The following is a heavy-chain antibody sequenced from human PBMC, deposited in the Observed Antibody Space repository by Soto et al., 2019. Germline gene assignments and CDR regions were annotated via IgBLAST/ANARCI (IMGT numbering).Heavy chain of an antibody. D-gene: IGHD2-8*01. CDR2: ITSSSSTI. V-gene: IGHV3-48*02. CDR1: GFTFSKYS. J-gene: IGHJ5*02. CDR3: ARDNGMAGSFDP. Sequence: PGGSLRLSCAASGFTFSKYSMNCARQAPGKGLEWISYITSSSSTIYYADSVKGRFTISRDNAKNSLYLQMNSLRDEDTAMYYCARDNGMAGSFDPWGQGTLVTVSS.